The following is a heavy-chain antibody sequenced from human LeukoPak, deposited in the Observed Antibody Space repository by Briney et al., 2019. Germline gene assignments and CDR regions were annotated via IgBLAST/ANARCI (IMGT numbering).Heavy chain of an antibody. Sequence: SETLSLTCTVSGGSISTYYWNWIRQPPGKGLEWIGYIYHSGSTNYNPSLQSRVTISVDTSKNQFSLKLSSVTAADTAVYYCARESIYYDSSGYYDFDYWGQGTLVTVSS. D-gene: IGHD3-22*01. CDR1: GGSISTYY. CDR2: IYHSGST. CDR3: ARESIYYDSSGYYDFDY. J-gene: IGHJ4*02. V-gene: IGHV4-59*01.